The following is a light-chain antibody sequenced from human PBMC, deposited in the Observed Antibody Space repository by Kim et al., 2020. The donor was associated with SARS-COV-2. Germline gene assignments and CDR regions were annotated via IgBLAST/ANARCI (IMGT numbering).Light chain of an antibody. CDR2: GAS. V-gene: IGKV3-15*01. J-gene: IGKJ4*01. CDR1: QSLSSN. CDR3: QQYNNWPLLT. Sequence: SPGETATLSCRAGQSLSSNLAWYQQKPGQAPRLLIYGASTRATGSPARFSGSGSGTEFTLTISSLQSEDFAVYYCQQYNNWPLLTFGGGTKVDIK.